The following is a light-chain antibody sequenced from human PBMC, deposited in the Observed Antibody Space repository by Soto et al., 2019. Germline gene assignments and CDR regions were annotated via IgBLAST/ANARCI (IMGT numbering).Light chain of an antibody. CDR2: EVS. CDR1: SSDVGSYNL. CDR3: CSYAGSSSNWV. Sequence: QSALTQPASVSGSPGQSITISCTGTSSDVGSYNLVSWYQQHPGKAPKLMIYEVSKRPSGVSNRFSGSKSGNTASLTISGLQAEDEADYYCCSYAGSSSNWVFGGGTKLPVL. V-gene: IGLV2-23*02. J-gene: IGLJ3*02.